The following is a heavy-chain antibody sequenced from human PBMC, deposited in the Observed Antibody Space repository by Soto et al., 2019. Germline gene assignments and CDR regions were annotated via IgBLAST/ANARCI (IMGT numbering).Heavy chain of an antibody. D-gene: IGHD1-26*01. CDR3: AKEGGLSGSYYISSSYYFDY. J-gene: IGHJ4*02. CDR2: ISYDGSNT. CDR1: GFTFSIYG. V-gene: IGHV3-30*18. Sequence: VGSLRLSCSTSGFTFSIYGLHWLRQAPGKGLEWVAIISYDGSNTYYADSVKGRFTISRDNSKNTLYLQMNSLRAEDTSVYYCAKEGGLSGSYYISSSYYFDYWGQGT.